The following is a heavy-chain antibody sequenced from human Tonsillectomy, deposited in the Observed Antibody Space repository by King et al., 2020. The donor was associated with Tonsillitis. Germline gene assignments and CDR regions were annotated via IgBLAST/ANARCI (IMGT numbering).Heavy chain of an antibody. CDR2: IYPGDSDT. V-gene: IGHV5-51*03. CDR3: ARTYYDVLTGLLGGAFDI. D-gene: IGHD3-9*01. Sequence: QLVQSGAEVKKPGESLKISCQASGYSFTSYCIGWVRQMPGKGLEWMGSIYPGDSDTRYNPSFQAQVTISADKSIGTAYLQWSSLKASDTAMYYCARTYYDVLTGLLGGAFDIWAKGQWSPSLQ. J-gene: IGHJ3*02. CDR1: GYSFTSYC.